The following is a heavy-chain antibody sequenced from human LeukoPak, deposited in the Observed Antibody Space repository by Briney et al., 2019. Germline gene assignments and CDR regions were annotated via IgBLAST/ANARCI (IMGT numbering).Heavy chain of an antibody. V-gene: IGHV3-7*01. CDR2: IKQDASEE. CDR1: GFTFAGYW. D-gene: IGHD1-26*01. Sequence: GGSLRLSCAASGFTFAGYWISWVRQAPGKGLEWVANIKQDASEEYYVDSVKGRFTISRDNAKNSLYLQMDSLRAEDTAVYYCVRDRGRASVDYWGQGTLVTVSS. CDR3: VRDRGRASVDY. J-gene: IGHJ4*02.